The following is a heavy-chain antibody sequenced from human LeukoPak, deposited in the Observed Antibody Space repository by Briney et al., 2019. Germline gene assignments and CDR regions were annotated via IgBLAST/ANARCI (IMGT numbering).Heavy chain of an antibody. CDR3: ARDLRYYYYMDV. CDR2: ISSSGSTI. J-gene: IGHJ6*03. V-gene: IGHV3-11*01. CDR1: GFTFSDYY. Sequence: GGSLRLSCAASGFTFSDYYMSWIRQAPGKWLEWVSYISSSGSTIYYADSVKGRFTISRDNAKNSLYLQMNSLRAEDTAVYYCARDLRYYYYMDVWGKGTTVTVSS.